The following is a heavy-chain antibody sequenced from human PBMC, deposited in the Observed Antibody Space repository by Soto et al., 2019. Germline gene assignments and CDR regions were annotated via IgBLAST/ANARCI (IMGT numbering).Heavy chain of an antibody. CDR1: GGSFSGYY. CDR3: ARGLRAAAGTAP. V-gene: IGHV4-34*01. Sequence: PSETLSLTCAVYGGSFSGYYWSWIRQPPGKGLEWIGEINHGGSTNYSPSLKSRVTISVDTSKNQFSLKLSSVTAADTAVYYCARGLRAAAGTAPWGQGTLVTVSS. CDR2: INHGGST. J-gene: IGHJ5*02. D-gene: IGHD6-13*01.